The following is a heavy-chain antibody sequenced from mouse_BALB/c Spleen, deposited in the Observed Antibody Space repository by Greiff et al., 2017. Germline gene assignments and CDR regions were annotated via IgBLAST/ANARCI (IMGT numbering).Heavy chain of an antibody. J-gene: IGHJ1*01. Sequence: DVKLVESGAELVKPGASVKLSCTASGFNIKDTYMHWVKQRPEQGLEWIGRIDPANGNTKYDPKFQGKATITADTSSNTAYLQLSSLTSEDTAVYYCARSVYGNCWYFDVWGAGTTVTVSS. CDR3: ARSVYGNCWYFDV. CDR1: GFNIKDTY. V-gene: IGHV14-3*02. CDR2: IDPANGNT. D-gene: IGHD2-1*01.